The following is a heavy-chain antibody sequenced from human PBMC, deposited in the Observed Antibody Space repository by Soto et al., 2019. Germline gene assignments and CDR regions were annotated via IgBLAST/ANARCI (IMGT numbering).Heavy chain of an antibody. Sequence: QVHLVGSGGGVVQPRRSLRVSCAASGLTFRAAGMHWVRQASGKGLEWVAFIANDGRSESYADSVKDRFTISRDNSQNRLYLQMNGLRAEDTAVYYCANDKGRTGIDYWGQGTLVSVSS. V-gene: IGHV3-30*18. CDR2: IANDGRSE. J-gene: IGHJ4*02. CDR3: ANDKGRTGIDY. CDR1: GLTFRAAG.